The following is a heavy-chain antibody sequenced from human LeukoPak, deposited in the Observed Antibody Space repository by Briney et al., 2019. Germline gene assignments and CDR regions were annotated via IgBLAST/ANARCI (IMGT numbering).Heavy chain of an antibody. CDR3: AARDSYGSGSYPIDY. J-gene: IGHJ4*02. CDR2: ISSRSTYI. CDR1: GFTFSSYS. Sequence: GGSLRLSCAASGFTFSSYSMNWVRQAPGKGLEWVSSISSRSTYIYYADSLKGRFTIFRDNAKNSLYLQMNSLRAEDTAVYYCAARDSYGSGSYPIDYWGQGTLVTVSS. D-gene: IGHD3-10*01. V-gene: IGHV3-21*01.